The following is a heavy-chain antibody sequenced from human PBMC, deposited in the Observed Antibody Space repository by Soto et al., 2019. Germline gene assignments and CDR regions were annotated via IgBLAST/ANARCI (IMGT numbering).Heavy chain of an antibody. CDR2: IIPILGIA. J-gene: IGHJ4*02. D-gene: IGHD2-15*01. CDR1: GGTFSSYT. V-gene: IGHV1-69*02. Sequence: QVQLVQSGAEVKKPGSSVKVSCKASGGTFSSYTISWVRQAPGQGLEWMGRIIPILGIANYAQKFQGRVTITADKSTSTAYMELSSLRSEDTAVHYCARLSAPYCSGGSCFFDYWGQGTLVTVSS. CDR3: ARLSAPYCSGGSCFFDY.